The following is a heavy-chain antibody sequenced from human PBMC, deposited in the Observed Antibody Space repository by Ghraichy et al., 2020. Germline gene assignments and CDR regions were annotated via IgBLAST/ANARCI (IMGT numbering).Heavy chain of an antibody. Sequence: ASVKVSCKASGYTLTSYGISWVRQAPGQGLEWMGWISAYNGNTNYAQKLQGRVTMTTDTSTSTAYMELRSLRSDDTAVYYCARGNFDWLLQNYYYYYYMDVWGKGTTVTVSS. J-gene: IGHJ6*03. D-gene: IGHD3-9*01. CDR3: ARGNFDWLLQNYYYYYYMDV. V-gene: IGHV1-18*01. CDR1: GYTLTSYG. CDR2: ISAYNGNT.